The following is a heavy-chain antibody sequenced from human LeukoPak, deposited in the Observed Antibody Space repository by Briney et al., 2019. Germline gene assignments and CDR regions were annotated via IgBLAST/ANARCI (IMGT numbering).Heavy chain of an antibody. CDR2: IWYDGSNK. J-gene: IGHJ6*03. V-gene: IGHV3-33*06. Sequence: PGGSLRLSCAASGFTFSSYGMHWVRQAPGKGLEWVAVIWYDGSNKYYADSVKGRFTISRDNSKNTLYLQMNSLRAEDTAVYYCAKTGKYSSSSGEKKSYYYYYYMDVWGKGTTVTVSS. CDR1: GFTFSSYG. CDR3: AKTGKYSSSSGEKKSYYYYYYMDV. D-gene: IGHD6-6*01.